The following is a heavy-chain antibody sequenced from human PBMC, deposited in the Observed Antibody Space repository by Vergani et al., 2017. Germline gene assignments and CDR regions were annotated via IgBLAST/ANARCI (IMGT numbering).Heavy chain of an antibody. CDR3: ARDVREYDFWSGYYRDNWFDP. Sequence: QVQLQQWGAGLLKPSETLSLTCAVYGGSFSGYYWSWIRQPPGKGLEWIGEINHSGSTNYNPSLKSRVTMSVDTSKNQFSLKLSSVTAADTAVYYCARDVREYDFWSGYYRDNWFDPWGQGTLVTVSS. V-gene: IGHV4-34*01. CDR2: INHSGST. D-gene: IGHD3-3*01. CDR1: GGSFSGYY. J-gene: IGHJ5*02.